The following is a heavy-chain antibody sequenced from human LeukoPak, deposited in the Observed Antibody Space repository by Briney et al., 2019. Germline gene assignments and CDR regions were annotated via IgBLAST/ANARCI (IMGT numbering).Heavy chain of an antibody. Sequence: PSETLPLTCTVSGSSINNNFWTWIRQPPGKGLEWIGYIYSSGSANYNPSLKSRVIISGDTSKNQISLRLTSVTPADTAVYYCARGGSRFSDWGQGTLVTVSS. D-gene: IGHD3-3*01. CDR1: GSSINNNF. J-gene: IGHJ4*02. V-gene: IGHV4-59*01. CDR2: IYSSGSA. CDR3: ARGGSRFSD.